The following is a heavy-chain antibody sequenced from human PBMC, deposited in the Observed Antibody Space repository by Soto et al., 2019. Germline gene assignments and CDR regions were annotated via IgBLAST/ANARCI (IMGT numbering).Heavy chain of an antibody. CDR1: GFTVSSNY. D-gene: IGHD6-6*01. J-gene: IGHJ6*02. CDR3: ARSSVSVNYYGMDV. Sequence: LRLSCAASGFTVSSNYMSWVRQAPGKGLEWVSVIYSGGSTNYADSVKGRFTISRDNSKNTLYLQMNSLRAEDTAVYYCARSSVSVNYYGMDVWGQGTTVTVSS. V-gene: IGHV3-53*01. CDR2: IYSGGST.